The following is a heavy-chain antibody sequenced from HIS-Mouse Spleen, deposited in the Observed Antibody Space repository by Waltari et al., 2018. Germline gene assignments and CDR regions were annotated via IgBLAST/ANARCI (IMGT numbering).Heavy chain of an antibody. CDR2: INHSGST. Sequence: QVQLQQWGAGLLKPSETLSLTCAVYGGSFSGYYWSWIRQPPGKGLEWNGEINHSGSTNYNPSLKSRVTISVDTSKNQFSLKLSSVTAADTAVYYCARGRKGSSSSQSAFDIWGQGTMVTVSS. V-gene: IGHV4-34*01. CDR3: ARGRKGSSSSQSAFDI. D-gene: IGHD6-6*01. J-gene: IGHJ3*02. CDR1: GGSFSGYY.